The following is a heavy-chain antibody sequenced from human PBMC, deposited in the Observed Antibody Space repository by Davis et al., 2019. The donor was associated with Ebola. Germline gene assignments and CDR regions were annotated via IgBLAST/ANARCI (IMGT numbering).Heavy chain of an antibody. CDR3: ARGGVGWFDP. V-gene: IGHV4-59*01. CDR2: IYYSGST. CDR1: GGSISSYY. J-gene: IGHJ5*02. D-gene: IGHD1-26*01. Sequence: SETLSLTCTVSGGSISSYYWSWIRQPPGKGLEWLGYIYYSGSTNYNPSLKSRVTISVDTSKNQFSLKLSSVTAADTAVYYCARGGVGWFDPWGQGTLVTVSS.